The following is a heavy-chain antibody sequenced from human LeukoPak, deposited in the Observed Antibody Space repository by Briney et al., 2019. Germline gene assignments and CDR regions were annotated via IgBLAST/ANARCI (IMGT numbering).Heavy chain of an antibody. D-gene: IGHD6-6*01. CDR2: IYTSGTT. J-gene: IGHJ6*03. CDR1: GGSVRRGNYY. V-gene: IGHV4-61*02. CDR3: ARWSGSVTARNYYYYMDV. Sequence: PSQTLSLTCTASGGSVRRGNYYWTWIRQPAGSGLEWIGRIYTSGTTDYNPSLRTRVTISVDASRNQFSLNLSSVTAADTAVYYCARWSGSVTARNYYYYMDVWGEGTTVTVSS.